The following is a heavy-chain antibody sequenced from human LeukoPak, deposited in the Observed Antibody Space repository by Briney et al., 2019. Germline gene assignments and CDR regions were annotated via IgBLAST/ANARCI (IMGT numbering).Heavy chain of an antibody. J-gene: IGHJ4*02. CDR2: IIPISGTA. D-gene: IGHD4-23*01. CDR3: ARDYYGGNLPLDY. V-gene: IGHV1-69*05. Sequence: SVKVSCKASGGTFSSYAISWVRQAPGQGLEWMGRIIPISGTANYAQKFQGRVTITTDESTSTAYMELSSLRSEDTAVYYCARDYYGGNLPLDYWGQGTLVTVSS. CDR1: GGTFSSYA.